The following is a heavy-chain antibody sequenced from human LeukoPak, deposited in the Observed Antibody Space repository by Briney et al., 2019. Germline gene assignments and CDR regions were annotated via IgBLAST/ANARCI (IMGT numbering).Heavy chain of an antibody. J-gene: IGHJ5*02. V-gene: IGHV1-2*06. D-gene: IGHD3-10*01. CDR2: INPNSGGT. CDR3: ARLGIAGSWFDP. CDR1: GYTFTGYY. Sequence: ASVKVSSKASGYTFTGYYMHWVRQAPGQGLEWMGRINPNSGGTNYAQKFQGRVTMTRDTSISTAYMELSRLRSDDTAVYYCARLGIAGSWFDPWGQGTLVTVSS.